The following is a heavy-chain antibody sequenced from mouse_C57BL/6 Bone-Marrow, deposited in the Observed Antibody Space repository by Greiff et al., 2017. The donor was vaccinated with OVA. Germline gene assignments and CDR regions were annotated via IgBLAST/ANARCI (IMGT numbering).Heavy chain of an antibody. CDR2: IWWDDDK. Sequence: QVTLKESGPGILQPSQSLSLTCSFSGFSLSTFGMGVGWIRQPSGKGLEWLAHIWWDDDKYYNPALKSRPTISKDTSKNQVFLKIANGDTADTATYYVARIQITTVVAGDYAMDYWGQGTSVTVSS. V-gene: IGHV8-8*01. J-gene: IGHJ4*01. CDR1: GFSLSTFGMG. CDR3: ARIQITTVVAGDYAMDY. D-gene: IGHD1-1*01.